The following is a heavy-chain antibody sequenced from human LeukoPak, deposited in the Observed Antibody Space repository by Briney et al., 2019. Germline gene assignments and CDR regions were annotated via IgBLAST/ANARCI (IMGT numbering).Heavy chain of an antibody. CDR1: GGASSADH. V-gene: IGHV4-34*01. J-gene: IGHJ6*02. CDR3: ARFGESSSWYYFFGMDV. Sequence: SETLSLTCGVFGGASSADHWSWIRQSPGGGLEWIGEINLSGNTNYNPSLKSRVIISVDTSKNQFSLKLTSVTAADTGIYYCARFGESSSWYYFFGMDVWGQGTTVTVSS. D-gene: IGHD6-13*01. CDR2: INLSGNT.